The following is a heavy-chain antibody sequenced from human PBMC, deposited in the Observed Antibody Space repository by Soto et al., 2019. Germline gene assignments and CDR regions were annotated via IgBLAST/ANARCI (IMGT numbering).Heavy chain of an antibody. CDR1: GGSISSGDYY. CDR3: ARDRTTVTTKWFDP. V-gene: IGHV4-30-4*01. J-gene: IGHJ5*02. CDR2: IYYSGST. Sequence: PSETLSLTCTVSGGSISSGDYYWSWIRQPPGKGLEWIGYIYYSGSTYYNPSLKSRVTISVDTSKNQFSLKLSSVTAAEMAVYYCARDRTTVTTKWFDPWGQGTLVTVSS. D-gene: IGHD4-17*01.